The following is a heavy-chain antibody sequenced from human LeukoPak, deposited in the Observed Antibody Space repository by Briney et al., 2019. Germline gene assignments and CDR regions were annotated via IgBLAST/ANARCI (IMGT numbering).Heavy chain of an antibody. Sequence: GRSLRLSCAASGFTFSSYGMHWVRQAPGKGLEWVAVISYDGSNKYYADSVKGRFTISRDNSKNTLYLQMNSLRAEDTAVYYCAKDGQNQWLTPPGSYYYYYYMDDWGKGTTVTVSS. CDR3: AKDGQNQWLTPPGSYYYYYYMDD. D-gene: IGHD6-19*01. V-gene: IGHV3-30*18. J-gene: IGHJ6*03. CDR2: ISYDGSNK. CDR1: GFTFSSYG.